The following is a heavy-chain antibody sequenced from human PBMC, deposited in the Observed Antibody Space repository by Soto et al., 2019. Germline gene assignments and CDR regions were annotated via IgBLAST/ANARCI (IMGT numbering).Heavy chain of an antibody. CDR3: ARDDKSSGWYPGYYYYYGMDV. J-gene: IGHJ6*02. CDR1: GGTFSSYA. D-gene: IGHD6-19*01. V-gene: IGHV1-69*13. CDR2: IIPIFGTA. Sequence: SVKVSCKASGGTFSSYAISWVRQAPGQGLEWMGGIIPIFGTANYAQKFQGRVAITADESTSTAYMELSSLRSEDTAVYYCARDDKSSGWYPGYYYYYGMDVWGQGTTVTVSS.